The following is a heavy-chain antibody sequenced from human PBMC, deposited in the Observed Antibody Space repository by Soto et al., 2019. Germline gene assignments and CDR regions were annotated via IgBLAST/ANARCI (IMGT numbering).Heavy chain of an antibody. Sequence: ASVKVSCKASGYTFTGHYMHWVRQAPGQGLEWMGWINPNSGGTNYAQKFQGWVTMTRDTSISTAYMELSRLRSDDTAVYYCARASWSHMVRGVNWFDPWGQGTLVTVSS. D-gene: IGHD3-10*01. CDR1: GYTFTGHY. J-gene: IGHJ5*02. CDR2: INPNSGGT. V-gene: IGHV1-2*04. CDR3: ARASWSHMVRGVNWFDP.